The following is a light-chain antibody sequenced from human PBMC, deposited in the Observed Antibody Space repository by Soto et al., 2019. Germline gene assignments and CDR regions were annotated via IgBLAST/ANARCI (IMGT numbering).Light chain of an antibody. CDR1: SSDVGGYNY. J-gene: IGLJ2*01. CDR2: DVS. V-gene: IGLV2-11*01. CDR3: CTYDGTDTII. Sequence: QSALTQPRSVSGSPGQSVSVSCTGTSSDVGGYNYVSWYQLHPGKAPKLMIYDVSERPSGVPDRFSGSKSGNTASLTISGLLAAEEGDYYCCTYDGTDTIIFGGGTKLTVL.